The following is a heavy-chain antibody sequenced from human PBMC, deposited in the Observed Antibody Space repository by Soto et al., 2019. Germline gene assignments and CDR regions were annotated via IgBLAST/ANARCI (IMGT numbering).Heavy chain of an antibody. J-gene: IGHJ6*02. D-gene: IGHD2-2*02. CDR2: IVVGSGNT. Sequence: VASVKVSCKASGFTFTSSAVQWVRQARGQRLEWIGWIVVGSGNTNYAQKFQERVTITRDMSTSTAYMELSSLRSEDTAVYYCAAVVGCSSPSCYTDYYYGMDVWGQGTTVTVSS. CDR1: GFTFTSSA. CDR3: AAVVGCSSPSCYTDYYYGMDV. V-gene: IGHV1-58*01.